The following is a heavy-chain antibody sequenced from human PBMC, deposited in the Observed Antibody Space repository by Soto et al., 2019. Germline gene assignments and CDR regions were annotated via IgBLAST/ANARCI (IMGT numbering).Heavy chain of an antibody. V-gene: IGHV3-30-3*01. J-gene: IGHJ3*02. D-gene: IGHD3-22*01. CDR1: GFTFSSYA. CDR3: ARGPSSGYPLLAFDI. Sequence: QVQLVESGGGVVQPGRSLRLSCAASGFTFSSYAMHWVRQAPGKGLEWVAVISYDGSNKYYADSVKGRFTISRDNSKNTLYLQMKSLRAEDTAVYYCARGPSSGYPLLAFDIWGQGTMVTVSS. CDR2: ISYDGSNK.